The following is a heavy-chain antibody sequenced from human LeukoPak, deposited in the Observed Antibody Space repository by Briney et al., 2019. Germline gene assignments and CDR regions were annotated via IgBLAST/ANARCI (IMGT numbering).Heavy chain of an antibody. D-gene: IGHD5-18*01. V-gene: IGHV3-53*01. J-gene: IGHJ4*02. CDR1: GFTVSSNY. Sequence: PGMSLRLSCAASGFTVSSNYMNWVRQAPGKGLEWVSVIYSGGSTYYADSVKGRFTISRDNSKNTLYLQMNSLRAADTAVYYCARELGQLWSHWGQGTLVTVSS. CDR2: IYSGGST. CDR3: ARELGQLWSH.